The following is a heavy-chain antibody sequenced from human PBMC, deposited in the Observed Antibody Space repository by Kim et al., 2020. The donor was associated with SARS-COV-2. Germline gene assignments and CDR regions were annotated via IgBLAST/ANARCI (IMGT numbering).Heavy chain of an antibody. J-gene: IGHJ4*02. CDR3: TTDDIAVAGTGIDY. CDR2: IKSKTDGGTT. Sequence: GGSLRLSCAAFGFTFSNAWMSWVRQAPGKGLEWVGRIKSKTDGGTTDYAAPVKGRFTISRDDSKNTLYLQLSSLKTEDTAVYYCTTDDIAVAGTGIDYWGQGTLVTVSS. V-gene: IGHV3-15*01. D-gene: IGHD6-19*01. CDR1: GFTFSNAW.